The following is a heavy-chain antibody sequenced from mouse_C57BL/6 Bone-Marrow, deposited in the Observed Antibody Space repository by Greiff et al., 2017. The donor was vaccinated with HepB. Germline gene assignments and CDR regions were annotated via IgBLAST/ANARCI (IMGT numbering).Heavy chain of an antibody. D-gene: IGHD3-2*02. CDR2: IDPETGGT. J-gene: IGHJ4*01. V-gene: IGHV1-15*01. CDR3: TRGGQLRLRGAMDY. Sequence: VQLQESGAELVRPGASVTLSCKASGYTFTDYEMHWVKQTPVHGLEWIGAIDPETGGTAYNQKFKGKAILTADKSSSTAYMELRSLTSEDSAVYYCTRGGQLRLRGAMDYWGQGTSVTVSS. CDR1: GYTFTDYE.